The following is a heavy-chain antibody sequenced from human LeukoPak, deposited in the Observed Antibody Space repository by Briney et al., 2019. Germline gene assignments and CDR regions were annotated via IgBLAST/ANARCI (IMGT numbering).Heavy chain of an antibody. V-gene: IGHV1-69*04. D-gene: IGHD5-24*01. CDR2: IIPILGIA. CDR3: ARSDGPNAFDI. CDR1: GGTFSSYA. Sequence: ASVKVSCKASGGTFSSYAISWVRQAPGQGLEWMGRIIPILGIANYAQKFQGRVTITADKSTSTAYMELRSLRSEDTAVYYCARSDGPNAFDIWGQGTMVTVSS. J-gene: IGHJ3*02.